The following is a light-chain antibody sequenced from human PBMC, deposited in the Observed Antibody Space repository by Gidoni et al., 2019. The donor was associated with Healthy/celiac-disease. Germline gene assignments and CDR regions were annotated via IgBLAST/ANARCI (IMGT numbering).Light chain of an antibody. Sequence: QSALTQPASVSGSPGQSITISCTGTSSDVGSYNLVSWYQQHPGKASKLMIYEVSKRPSGVSNRFSGSKSGNTASLTSSGLQAEDEADYYCCSYAGSYVVFGGGTKLTV. J-gene: IGLJ2*01. CDR3: CSYAGSYVV. V-gene: IGLV2-23*02. CDR1: SSDVGSYNL. CDR2: EVS.